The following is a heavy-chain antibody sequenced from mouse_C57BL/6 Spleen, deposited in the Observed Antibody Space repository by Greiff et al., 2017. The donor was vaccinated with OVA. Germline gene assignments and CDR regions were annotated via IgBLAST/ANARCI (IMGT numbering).Heavy chain of an antibody. CDR2: IDPSDSET. CDR1: GYTFTSYW. Sequence: QVQLQQPGAELVRPGSSVKLSCKASGYTFTSYWMHWVKQRPIQGLEWIGNIDPSDSETHYNQKFKDKATLTVDKSSSTAYMQLSSLTSEDSAVYDGARINYGDDRDWYFDVWGTGTTVTVSS. V-gene: IGHV1-52*01. D-gene: IGHD2-2*01. CDR3: ARINYGDDRDWYFDV. J-gene: IGHJ1*03.